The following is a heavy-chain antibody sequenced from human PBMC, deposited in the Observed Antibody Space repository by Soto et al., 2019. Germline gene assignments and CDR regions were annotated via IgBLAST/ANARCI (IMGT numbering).Heavy chain of an antibody. CDR2: TSYRSKWDH. CDR3: ARGGATGMDV. J-gene: IGHJ6*04. CDR1: GDSVSSNSAA. V-gene: IGHV6-1*01. Sequence: SQTLSLTCAISGDSVSSNSAAWNWIRQSPSRGLEWLGRTSYRSKWDHDYAVSVKSRININADTSKNQFALQLNSVTPEDTAVYCCARGGATGMDVWGEGTRVTVAS. D-gene: IGHD1-26*01.